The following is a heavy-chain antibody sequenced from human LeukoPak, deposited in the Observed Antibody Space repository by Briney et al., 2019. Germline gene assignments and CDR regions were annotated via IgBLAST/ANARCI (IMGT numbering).Heavy chain of an antibody. CDR2: IYYSGRT. J-gene: IGHJ5*02. CDR1: GGSFSGYF. D-gene: IGHD3-10*01. Sequence: SETLSLTCGVYGGSFSGYFWGWIRQPPGKGLEWIGSIYYSGRTFYNPSLKSRVTISLDKSKNQFSLKLSSVTAADTAVYYCARAVTMIRGVYGQNWFDPWGQGALVTVSS. CDR3: ARAVTMIRGVYGQNWFDP. V-gene: IGHV4-34*01.